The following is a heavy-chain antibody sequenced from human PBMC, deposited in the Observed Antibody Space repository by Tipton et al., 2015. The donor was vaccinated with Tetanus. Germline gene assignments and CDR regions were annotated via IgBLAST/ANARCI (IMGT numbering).Heavy chain of an antibody. CDR2: VYPGDSET. Sequence: QLVQSGAEVKKPGESLKISCRGSGYRFSTSWIAWVRQTPGKGLEWMGLVYPGDSETIYSPSFEGQVTITADKSIGSAYLQWSSLGPSDTAIYYCAGLDFKWFFDYYYGVDVWGQGTTVTVSS. CDR3: AGLDFKWFFDYYYGVDV. D-gene: IGHD3-9*01. CDR1: GYRFSTSW. V-gene: IGHV5-51*01. J-gene: IGHJ6*02.